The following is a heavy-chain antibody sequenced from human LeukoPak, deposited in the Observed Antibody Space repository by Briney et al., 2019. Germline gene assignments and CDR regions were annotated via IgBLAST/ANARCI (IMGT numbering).Heavy chain of an antibody. CDR2: INHSGST. J-gene: IGHJ4*02. CDR1: GGSFSGYY. CDR3: ARGNPTYYYDSSGYYGY. V-gene: IGHV4-34*01. Sequence: SETLSLTCAVYGGSFSGYYRSWIRQPPGKGLEWIGEINHSGSTNYNPSLKSRVTISVDTSKNQFSLKLSSVTAADTAVYYCARGNPTYYYDSSGYYGYWGQGTLVTVSS. D-gene: IGHD3-22*01.